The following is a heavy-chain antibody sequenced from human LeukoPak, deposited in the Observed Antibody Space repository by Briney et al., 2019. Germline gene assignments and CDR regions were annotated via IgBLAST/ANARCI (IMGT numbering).Heavy chain of an antibody. CDR3: ARGLSQQLVSYWFDP. Sequence: PSETLSLTCAVSGGSISSGGYSWSWIRQPPGKGLEWIGYIYHSGSTYYNPSLKSRVTISVDRSKNQFSLKLNSVTAADTAVYYCARGLSQQLVSYWFDPWGQGTLVTVSS. V-gene: IGHV4-30-2*01. D-gene: IGHD6-13*01. J-gene: IGHJ5*02. CDR1: GGSISSGGYS. CDR2: IYHSGST.